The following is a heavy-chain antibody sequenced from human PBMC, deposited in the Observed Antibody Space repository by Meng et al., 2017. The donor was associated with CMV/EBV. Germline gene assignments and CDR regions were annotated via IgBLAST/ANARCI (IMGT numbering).Heavy chain of an antibody. Sequence: SETLSLTCTVSGGSISSYYWSWIRQPPGKGLEWIGYIYYSGSTNYNPSLKSRVTISVDTSKNQFSLKLSSVTAADTAVYYCARVGGHYDFWSGYAQLGCFDYWGQGTLVTVSS. D-gene: IGHD3-3*01. CDR3: ARVGGHYDFWSGYAQLGCFDY. CDR1: GGSISSYY. J-gene: IGHJ4*02. V-gene: IGHV4-59*01. CDR2: IYYSGST.